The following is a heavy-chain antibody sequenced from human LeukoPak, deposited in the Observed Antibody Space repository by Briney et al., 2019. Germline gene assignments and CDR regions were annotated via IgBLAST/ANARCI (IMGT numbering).Heavy chain of an antibody. CDR1: GYTFTSYG. Sequence: ASVKASCKASGYTFTSYGISWVRQAPGQGLEWMGWISAYNGNTNYAQKLQGRVTMTTDTSTSTAYMELRSLRSDDTAVYYCARDWDVTYYYDSSGRLRTDYWGQGTLVTVSS. CDR2: ISAYNGNT. V-gene: IGHV1-18*01. J-gene: IGHJ4*02. D-gene: IGHD3-22*01. CDR3: ARDWDVTYYYDSSGRLRTDY.